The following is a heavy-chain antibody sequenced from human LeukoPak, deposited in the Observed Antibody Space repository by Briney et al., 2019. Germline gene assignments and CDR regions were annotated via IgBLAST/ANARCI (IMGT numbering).Heavy chain of an antibody. J-gene: IGHJ3*02. Sequence: SETLSLTCGVSGASFSSIGYSWGWIRQPPGRGLEWIGYIYQSGSASYNPSLQSRVTISIDKSKNQFSLNLNSVTAADTAVYYCARNSYYDNSGEGAFDIWGQGTMVTVSS. CDR1: GASFSSIGYS. V-gene: IGHV4-30-2*01. CDR2: IYQSGSA. D-gene: IGHD3-22*01. CDR3: ARNSYYDNSGEGAFDI.